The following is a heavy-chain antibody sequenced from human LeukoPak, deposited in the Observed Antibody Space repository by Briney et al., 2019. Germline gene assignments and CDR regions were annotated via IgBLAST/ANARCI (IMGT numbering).Heavy chain of an antibody. CDR1: GFTFSSYG. J-gene: IGHJ4*02. D-gene: IGHD3-22*01. V-gene: IGHV3-30*02. CDR2: IRYDGSNK. Sequence: GGSLRLSCAASGFTFSSYGMHWVRQAPGKGLEWVAFIRYDGSNKYYADSVKGRFTISRDNSKNTLYLQTNSLRAEDTAVYYCAKDVFGDSSGKPQYYFDYWGQGTLVTVSS. CDR3: AKDVFGDSSGKPQYYFDY.